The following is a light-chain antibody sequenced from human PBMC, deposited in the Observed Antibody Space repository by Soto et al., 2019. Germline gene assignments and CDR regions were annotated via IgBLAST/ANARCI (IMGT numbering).Light chain of an antibody. J-gene: IGKJ2*01. CDR2: WAS. Sequence: DIVMTQPPDSLAVSLGERATINCKSSQNVFSSSNNVNYLAWYQQKPGQPPKLLIYWASVRQSGVPDRFSGSGSGTDFTLTISSLQAEDVAVYYCQQYYWPPRTFGQGTKVEI. CDR3: QQYYWPPRT. V-gene: IGKV4-1*01. CDR1: QNVFSSSNNVNY.